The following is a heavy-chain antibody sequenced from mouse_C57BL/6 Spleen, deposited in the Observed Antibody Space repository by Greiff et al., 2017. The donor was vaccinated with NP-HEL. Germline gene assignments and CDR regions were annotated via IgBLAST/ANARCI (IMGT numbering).Heavy chain of an antibody. CDR2: IDPEDGEP. CDR1: GFNIKDYY. D-gene: IGHD2-5*01. V-gene: IGHV14-2*01. J-gene: IGHJ3*01. Sequence: EVQLQQSGAELVKPGASVKLSCTASGFNIKDYYMHWVKQRTEQGLEWIGRIDPEDGEPKYAPKFQGKATITADTSSNTAYLQLSSLTSEDTAVYYWSSEVENYSNSLLNYWGQGTLVTVSA. CDR3: SSEVENYSNSLLNY.